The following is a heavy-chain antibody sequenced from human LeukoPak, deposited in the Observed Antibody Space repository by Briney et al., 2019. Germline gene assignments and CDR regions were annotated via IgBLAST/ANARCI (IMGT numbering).Heavy chain of an antibody. CDR2: INTYKGNT. D-gene: IGHD4-17*01. V-gene: IGHV1-18*01. Sequence: ASVKVSCKASGYTFTSYGISWVRQAPGQGLEWMGWINTYKGNTQYAQRLQGRVTMTTDTSTNTAYMELGSLRSDDTAGYYCARHIAGTVTSGFDIWGQGTMVTVSS. CDR1: GYTFTSYG. CDR3: ARHIAGTVTSGFDI. J-gene: IGHJ3*02.